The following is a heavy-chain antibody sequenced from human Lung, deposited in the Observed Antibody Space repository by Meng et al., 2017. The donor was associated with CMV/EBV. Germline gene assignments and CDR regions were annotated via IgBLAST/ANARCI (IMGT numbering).Heavy chain of an antibody. J-gene: IGHJ4*02. CDR2: LYPDGST. CDR1: PRSITNFS. CDR3: ACTPVRFCNTHMCYAFDY. Sequence: LTESAPVARRTLDTWSVACVVSPRSITNFSWSWVRQAPEKGLEWIGLLYPDGSTDYNPSLPSPLALSLHTSKLRLSLKLTSVAASDTAIYDCACTPVRFCNTHMCYAFDYWGQGALVTVSS. D-gene: IGHD2-2*01. V-gene: IGHV4-4*07.